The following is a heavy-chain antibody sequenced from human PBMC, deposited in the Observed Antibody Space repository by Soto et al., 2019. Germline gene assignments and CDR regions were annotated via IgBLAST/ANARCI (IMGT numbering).Heavy chain of an antibody. V-gene: IGHV4-39*01. Sequence: QLQLQESGPGLVKPSETLSLTCTVSGGSISSSSYYWGWIRQPPGKGLEWIGSIYYSGSTYYNPSLKSRVTVAVGPSKNQFSLKLSSVTAADTAVYYCARQVSRYYYDSSGYYYDTPPVLDYWGQGTLVTVSS. D-gene: IGHD3-22*01. J-gene: IGHJ4*02. CDR3: ARQVSRYYYDSSGYYYDTPPVLDY. CDR1: GGSISSSSYY. CDR2: IYYSGST.